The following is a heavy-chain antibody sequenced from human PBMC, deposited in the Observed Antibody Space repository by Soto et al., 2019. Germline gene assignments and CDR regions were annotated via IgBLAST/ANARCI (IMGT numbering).Heavy chain of an antibody. CDR2: INPNSGGT. Sequence: QVQLVQSGAEVKKPGASVKVSCKASGYTFTGYYIHWVRQAPGQGLEWMGWINPNSGGTKYAQKFQGWSTMTRDTYISTAYMELSRLRSDDTAVYYCVRDGGMSTVPTLDFDYWGQGTLVTVSS. CDR3: VRDGGMSTVPTLDFDY. V-gene: IGHV1-2*04. CDR1: GYTFTGYY. J-gene: IGHJ4*02. D-gene: IGHD4-4*01.